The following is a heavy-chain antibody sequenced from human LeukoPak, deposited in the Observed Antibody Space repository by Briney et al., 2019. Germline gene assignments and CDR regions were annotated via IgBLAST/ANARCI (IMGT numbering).Heavy chain of an antibody. CDR2: ISYDGSNK. D-gene: IGHD1-1*01. Sequence: GGSLRLSCAASGFTFSSYGMHWVRQAPGKGLEWVAVISYDGSNKYYADSVKGRFTISRDNSKNTLYLQMNSLRAEDTAVYYCGKAPRTGALDSWGQGTLVTVSS. J-gene: IGHJ4*02. CDR3: GKAPRTGALDS. CDR1: GFTFSSYG. V-gene: IGHV3-30*18.